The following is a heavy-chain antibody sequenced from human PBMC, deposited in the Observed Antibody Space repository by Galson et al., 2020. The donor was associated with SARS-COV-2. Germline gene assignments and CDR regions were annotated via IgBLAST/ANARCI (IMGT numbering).Heavy chain of an antibody. J-gene: IGHJ3*02. D-gene: IGHD6-13*01. Sequence: ASETLSLTCSVSGDSVTSGGYYWSWVRQHPGKGLEWIGYIYYSGTTYYNTSLQSRLTISVDTSKNQFSLKMTSLTAADTAVYYCARVAAAVKGAFDIRGQGAMVTVSS. V-gene: IGHV4-31*03. CDR2: IYYSGTT. CDR3: ARVAAAVKGAFDI. CDR1: GDSVTSGGYY.